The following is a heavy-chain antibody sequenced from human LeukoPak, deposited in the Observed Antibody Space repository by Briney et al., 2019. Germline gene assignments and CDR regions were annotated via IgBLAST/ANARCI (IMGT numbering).Heavy chain of an antibody. CDR1: GFTFSSYS. CDR3: ARDYYDSSGYYFY. D-gene: IGHD3-22*01. J-gene: IGHJ4*02. V-gene: IGHV3-48*02. CDR2: ISSSSSTI. Sequence: GGSLRLSCAASGFTFSSYSMNWVRQAPGKGLEWVSYISSSSSTIYYADSVKGRFTISRDNAKNSLYPQMNSLRDEDTAVYYCARDYYDSSGYYFYWGQGTLVTVSS.